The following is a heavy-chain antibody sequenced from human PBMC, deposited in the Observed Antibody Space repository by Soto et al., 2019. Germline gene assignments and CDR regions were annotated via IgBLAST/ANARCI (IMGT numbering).Heavy chain of an antibody. CDR1: GGTFSIYA. CDR2: IIPIFGTA. Sequence: GASVKVACTASGGTFSIYAISWARQAPGQGLEWIGGIIPIFGTANYAQKFQGRVTITADESTSTAYMELSSLRSEDTAVYYCARGLMGYSSSYRQFDYWGQGNLVTVSS. V-gene: IGHV1-69*13. CDR3: ARGLMGYSSSYRQFDY. D-gene: IGHD6-6*01. J-gene: IGHJ4*02.